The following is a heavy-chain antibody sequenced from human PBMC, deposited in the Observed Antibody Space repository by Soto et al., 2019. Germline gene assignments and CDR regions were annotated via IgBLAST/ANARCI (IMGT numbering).Heavy chain of an antibody. CDR2: INAASGNT. Sequence: ASVKVSCKASGYSFINYAMFWVRQAPGQRLEWMGWINAASGNTKYSQKFQGRVTITRDTLASTAYMELSSLRSEDTAIYYCARGQSSGWTSLDYWG. D-gene: IGHD6-25*01. CDR1: GYSFINYA. J-gene: IGHJ4*01. CDR3: ARGQSSGWTSLDY. V-gene: IGHV1-3*01.